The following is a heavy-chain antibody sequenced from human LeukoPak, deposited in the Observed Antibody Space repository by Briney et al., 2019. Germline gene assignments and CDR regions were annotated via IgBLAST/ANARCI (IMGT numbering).Heavy chain of an antibody. CDR2: IYHSGST. D-gene: IGHD6-13*01. V-gene: IGHV4-30-2*01. CDR1: GGSISSGGYS. J-gene: IGHJ4*02. Sequence: PSQTLSLTCAVSGGSISSGGYSWSWIRQPPGKGLEWIGYIYHSGSTYYNPSLKSRVTISVDRSKNQFSLKLSSVTAADTAVYYCARGRKEGAYSSSWYGALGYWGQETLVTVSS. CDR3: ARGRKEGAYSSSWYGALGY.